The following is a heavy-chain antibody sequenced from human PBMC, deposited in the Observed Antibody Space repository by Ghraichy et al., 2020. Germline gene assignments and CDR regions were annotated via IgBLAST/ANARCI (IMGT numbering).Heavy chain of an antibody. D-gene: IGHD2-15*01. CDR3: ARGGSDLLYYFDY. J-gene: IGHJ4*02. Sequence: GGSLRLSCAASGFTFSSYSMNWVRQAPGKGLEWVSSISSSSSYIYYADSVKGRFTISRDNAKNSLYLQMNSLRAEDTAVYYCARGGSDLLYYFDYWGQGTLVTVSS. CDR1: GFTFSSYS. V-gene: IGHV3-21*01. CDR2: ISSSSSYI.